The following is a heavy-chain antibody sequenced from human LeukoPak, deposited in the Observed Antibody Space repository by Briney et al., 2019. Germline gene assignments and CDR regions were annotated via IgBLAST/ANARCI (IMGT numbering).Heavy chain of an antibody. CDR2: ISSSGSTI. J-gene: IGHJ4*02. CDR3: AREKSMVRGAYDY. D-gene: IGHD3-10*01. CDR1: GFTFSDYY. Sequence: GGSLRLSCAASGFTFSDYYMSWIRQAPGKGLEWVSYISSSGSTIYYADSVKGRFTISRDNAKNSLYLQMNSLGAEDTAVYYCAREKSMVRGAYDYWGQGTLVTVSS. V-gene: IGHV3-11*04.